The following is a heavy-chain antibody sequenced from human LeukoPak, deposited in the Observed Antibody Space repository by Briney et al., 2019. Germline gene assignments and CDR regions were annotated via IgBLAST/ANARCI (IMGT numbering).Heavy chain of an antibody. J-gene: IGHJ4*02. CDR1: GFTFSSYS. CDR2: INWNGGST. D-gene: IGHD1-1*01. CDR3: ARDRSFTTGTTPFDY. Sequence: PGGSLRLSCAASGFTFSSYSMNWFRQAPGKGLEWVSGINWNGGSTGYADSVKGRFTISRDNAKNSLYLQMNSLRAEDTALYHCARDRSFTTGTTPFDYWGQGTLVTVSS. V-gene: IGHV3-20*01.